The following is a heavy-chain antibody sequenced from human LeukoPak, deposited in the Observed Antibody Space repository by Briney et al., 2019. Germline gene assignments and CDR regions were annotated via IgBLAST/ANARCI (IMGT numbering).Heavy chain of an antibody. V-gene: IGHV4-39*07. CDR2: IYYSGST. CDR3: ARELRTTTPMVDY. CDR1: GGSISSSSYY. J-gene: IGHJ4*02. D-gene: IGHD1-1*01. Sequence: PSETLSLTCTVSGGSISSSSYYWGWIRQPPGKGLEWIGSIYYSGSTYYNPSLKSRVIISVDTSKNQFSLKLSSVTAADTAVYYCARELRTTTPMVDYWGQGTLVTVSS.